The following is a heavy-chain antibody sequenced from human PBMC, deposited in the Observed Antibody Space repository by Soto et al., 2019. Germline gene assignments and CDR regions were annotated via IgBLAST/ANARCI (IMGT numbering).Heavy chain of an antibody. D-gene: IGHD6-13*01. J-gene: IGHJ4*02. CDR1: GFTFSSYA. V-gene: IGHV3-23*01. Sequence: GRLRLYYAASGFTFSSYAMSWVRQSPGKGREWVSAISGSGGSTYYADSVKGRFTISRDNSKNTLYLQMNSLRAEDTAVYYCATSSIAAAGTFDYWGQGTLVTVSS. CDR3: ATSSIAAAGTFDY. CDR2: ISGSGGST.